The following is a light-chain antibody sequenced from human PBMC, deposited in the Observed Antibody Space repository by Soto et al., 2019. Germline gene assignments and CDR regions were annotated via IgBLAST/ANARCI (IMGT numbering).Light chain of an antibody. Sequence: DIQMTQSPSTLSASVGDRVTITCRASQSISTGLAWFQQKPGKAPKLLIYKASTLEGGVPSRFSGSGSGTDFTLTISSLQPEDFATYFCQHGYSTPLTFGGGTKVDIK. CDR1: QSISTG. V-gene: IGKV1-5*03. CDR2: KAS. CDR3: QHGYSTPLT. J-gene: IGKJ4*01.